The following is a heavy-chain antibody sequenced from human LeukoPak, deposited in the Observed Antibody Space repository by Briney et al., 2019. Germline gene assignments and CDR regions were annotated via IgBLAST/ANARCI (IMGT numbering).Heavy chain of an antibody. Sequence: PGGSLRLSCAASGFTFSSYSMNWVRQAPGKGLEWVSSISSSSIYIYYADSLKGRFTISRDNAKNSLYLQMNSLRAEDTAVYYCARDRGGASDYWDQGTLVTVSS. CDR1: GFTFSSYS. J-gene: IGHJ4*02. CDR2: ISSSSIYI. V-gene: IGHV3-21*01. D-gene: IGHD1-26*01. CDR3: ARDRGGASDY.